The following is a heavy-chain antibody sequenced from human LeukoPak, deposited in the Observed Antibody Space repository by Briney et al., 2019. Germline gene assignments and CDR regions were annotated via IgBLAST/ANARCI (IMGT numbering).Heavy chain of an antibody. D-gene: IGHD5-12*01. CDR2: ISSSSSTI. J-gene: IGHJ4*02. CDR3: ARASYGGYVGY. CDR1: GFTFSSYS. Sequence: PGGSLRLSCAASGFTFSSYSMNWVRQAPGKGLEWVSYISSSSSTIYYADSVKGRFPISRDNAKNSLYLQMNSLRAEDTAVYYCARASYGGYVGYWGQGTLVTVSS. V-gene: IGHV3-48*01.